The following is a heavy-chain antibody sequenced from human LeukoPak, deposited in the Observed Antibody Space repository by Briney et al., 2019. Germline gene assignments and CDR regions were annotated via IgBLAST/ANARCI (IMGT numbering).Heavy chain of an antibody. Sequence: PSETLSLTCAVYGGSSSGYYWSWIRQPPGKGLEWIGEINHSGSTNYNPSLKSRVTISVDTSKNQFSLKLSSVTAADTAVYYCARGLRYDYVWGSYRQHFDYWGQGTLVTVSS. CDR2: INHSGST. CDR3: ARGLRYDYVWGSYRQHFDY. J-gene: IGHJ4*02. CDR1: GGSSSGYY. D-gene: IGHD3-16*02. V-gene: IGHV4-34*01.